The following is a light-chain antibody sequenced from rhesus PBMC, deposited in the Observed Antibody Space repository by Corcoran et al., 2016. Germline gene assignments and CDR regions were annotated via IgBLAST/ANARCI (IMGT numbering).Light chain of an antibody. J-gene: IGKJ4*01. CDR1: QRISSW. CDR3: QQYSSSPLT. V-gene: IGKV1-22*01. Sequence: DIQMTQSPSSLSSSVGDTVTITCRASQRISSWLAWYQQKPGKAPKLLIYKASSLQSGVPSRFSGSGSGTDFTLPFSRLQSEYFATYHYQQYSSSPLTFGGGTKVELK. CDR2: KAS.